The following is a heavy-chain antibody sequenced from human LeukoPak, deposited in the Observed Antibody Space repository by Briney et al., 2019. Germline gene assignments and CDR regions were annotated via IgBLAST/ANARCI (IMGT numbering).Heavy chain of an antibody. J-gene: IGHJ4*02. Sequence: GGSLRLSCAASGFTFTTYWMMWVRQAPGKGLEWVAKIKQDGSEEYYVDSVRGRFTISRDNAKNLVYLQMNSLRAEDTAVYYCATRNNGCPYHWGQGTLVTVSS. D-gene: IGHD5-24*01. CDR3: ATRNNGCPYH. CDR1: GFTFTTYW. CDR2: IKQDGSEE. V-gene: IGHV3-7*01.